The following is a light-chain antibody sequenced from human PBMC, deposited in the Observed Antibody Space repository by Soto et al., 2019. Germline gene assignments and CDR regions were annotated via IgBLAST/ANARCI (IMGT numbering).Light chain of an antibody. CDR1: SSNIGAGYD. Sequence: VLTQPPSVSGAPGQRVTISCTGSSSNIGAGYDVHWYRQLPGTAPKLLIYGNSNRPSGVPDRFSGSKSGTSASLAITGLQAEDEADYYCQSYDSSLSGWAFGGGTKLTVL. V-gene: IGLV1-40*01. J-gene: IGLJ3*02. CDR3: QSYDSSLSGWA. CDR2: GNS.